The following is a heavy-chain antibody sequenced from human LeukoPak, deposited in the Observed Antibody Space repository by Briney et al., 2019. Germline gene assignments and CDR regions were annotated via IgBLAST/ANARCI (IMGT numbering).Heavy chain of an antibody. V-gene: IGHV4-59*01. CDR2: IYSSGRT. J-gene: IGHJ4*02. CDR1: GVSISSYY. Sequence: SETLSLTCTVSGVSISSYYWSWIRQPPGKGLEWIGYIYSSGRTNYNPSLKSRVTISVDTSKNQFSLKLSSVTAADTAVYYCARDPLSGYDPPSVDYWGQGTLVTVSS. D-gene: IGHD5-12*01. CDR3: ARDPLSGYDPPSVDY.